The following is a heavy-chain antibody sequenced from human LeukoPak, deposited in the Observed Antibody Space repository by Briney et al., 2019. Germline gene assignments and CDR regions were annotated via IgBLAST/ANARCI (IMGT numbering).Heavy chain of an antibody. CDR2: IYYSGST. J-gene: IGHJ5*02. D-gene: IGHD1-7*01. CDR3: ARGPKNSGSSFDP. CDR1: GHSISSGNYY. V-gene: IGHV4-30-4*08. Sequence: SETLSLTCSFSGHSISSGNYYWTWIRQPPEKGLEWIGYIYYSGSTYYNPSLKSRINISVDTSKNQFSLKLSSVTAADTAVYYCARGPKNSGSSFDPWGQGTLVTVSS.